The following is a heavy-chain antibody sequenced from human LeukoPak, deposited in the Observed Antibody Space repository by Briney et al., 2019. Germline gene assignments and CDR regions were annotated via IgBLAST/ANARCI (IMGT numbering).Heavy chain of an antibody. D-gene: IGHD3-10*01. Sequence: ASVKVSCKASGYTFTGYYMHWVRQAPGQGLEWMGWINPNSGGTNHAQKFQGRVTMTRDTSISTAYMELSRLRSDDTAVYYCARDGWFGELLVGVGHWFDPWGQGTLVTVSS. CDR3: ARDGWFGELLVGVGHWFDP. CDR1: GYTFTGYY. J-gene: IGHJ5*02. V-gene: IGHV1-2*02. CDR2: INPNSGGT.